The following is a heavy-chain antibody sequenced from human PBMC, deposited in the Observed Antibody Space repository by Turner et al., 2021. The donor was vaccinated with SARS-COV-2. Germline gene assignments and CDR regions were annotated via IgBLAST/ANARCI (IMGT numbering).Heavy chain of an antibody. J-gene: IGHJ6*02. CDR3: ARLMDTAMDYYGTDV. V-gene: IGHV4-39*01. CDR1: AGSISSSSYY. D-gene: IGHD5-18*01. CDR2: IYYSGSA. Sequence: QLQLQESGPGLVKPSETLSLTRTVSAGSISSSSYYWGWIRQPPGKGLEWIGNIYYSGSAYYTPSLKSRVTISVDPSKNQFSLKLTSVTAADTAVYYCARLMDTAMDYYGTDVWGQGTTVTVSS.